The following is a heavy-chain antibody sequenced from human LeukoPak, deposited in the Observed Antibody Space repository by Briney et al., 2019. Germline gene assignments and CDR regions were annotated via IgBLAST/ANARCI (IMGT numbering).Heavy chain of an antibody. CDR1: GFTVSSNY. Sequence: GGSLRLSCSVSGFTVSSNYMSWVRLAPGKGLEWVAVIYTADVTCCADGTTFYADSVKGRFTISRDNSKTTLYLQMNSLRGDDTAVYYCASSFDRDSSGYDRPPGYWGQGTLVTVSS. D-gene: IGHD3-22*01. J-gene: IGHJ4*02. CDR2: IYTADVTCCADGTT. CDR3: ASSFDRDSSGYDRPPGY. V-gene: IGHV3-53*05.